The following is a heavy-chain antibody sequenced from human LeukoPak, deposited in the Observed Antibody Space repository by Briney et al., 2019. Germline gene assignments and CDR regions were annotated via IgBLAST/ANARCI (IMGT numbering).Heavy chain of an antibody. CDR3: ARAYYYDSSGYYRYYFDY. Sequence: ASVKVSCKASGYTFTSYYMHWVRQAPGQGLEWMGIINPSGGSTSYAQKFQGRVIMTRDTSTSTVYMELSSLRSEDTAVYYCARAYYYDSSGYYRYYFDYWGQGTLVTVSS. D-gene: IGHD3-22*01. CDR2: INPSGGST. V-gene: IGHV1-46*01. CDR1: GYTFTSYY. J-gene: IGHJ4*02.